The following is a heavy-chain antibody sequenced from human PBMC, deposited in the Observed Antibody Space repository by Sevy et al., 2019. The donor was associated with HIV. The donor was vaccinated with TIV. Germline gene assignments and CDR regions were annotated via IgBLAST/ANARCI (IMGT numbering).Heavy chain of an antibody. D-gene: IGHD3-3*01. CDR3: AKDQKTYYDFWSGYYFDY. Sequence: GGSLRLSCAASGFTFSSYVMHWVRQAPGKGLEWVAVISYDGSNKYYADSVKGRFTISRDNSKNTLYLQMNSLRAEDTAVYYCAKDQKTYYDFWSGYYFDYWGQGTLVTVSS. V-gene: IGHV3-30*18. J-gene: IGHJ4*02. CDR1: GFTFSSYV. CDR2: ISYDGSNK.